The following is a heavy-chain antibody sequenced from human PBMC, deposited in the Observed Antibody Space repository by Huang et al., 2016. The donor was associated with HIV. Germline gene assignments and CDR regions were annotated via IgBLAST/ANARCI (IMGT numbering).Heavy chain of an antibody. CDR3: ARRPGSITMIRGVITDPY. V-gene: IGHV4-39*01. CDR1: GGSIRSDNYY. CDR2: IYYSGST. Sequence: QLQLQESGPGLVKPSETLSLTCTVSGGSIRSDNYYWGWIRQPPGKGLEWRGSIYYSGSTYYNPSLKSRVTITVDTSKNQFSLKMRSVTAADTAVYYCARRPGSITMIRGVITDPYWGQGTLVTVSS. D-gene: IGHD3-10*01. J-gene: IGHJ4*02.